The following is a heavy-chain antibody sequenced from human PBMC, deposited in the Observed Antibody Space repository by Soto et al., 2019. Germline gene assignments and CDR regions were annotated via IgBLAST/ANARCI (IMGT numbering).Heavy chain of an antibody. V-gene: IGHV4-39*01. D-gene: IGHD3-10*01. CDR3: VRTRGTINPYHDGFDL. CDR2: IYYVGST. Sequence: SETLSLTCTVSGGSITTSSYFWGWIRQPPGKGLEWIGDIYYVGSTFYNPSLKSRVTISVDTSKSQFSLNLNSVTAADTAVYYCVRTRGTINPYHDGFDLWGQGTMVTVSS. J-gene: IGHJ3*01. CDR1: GGSITTSSYF.